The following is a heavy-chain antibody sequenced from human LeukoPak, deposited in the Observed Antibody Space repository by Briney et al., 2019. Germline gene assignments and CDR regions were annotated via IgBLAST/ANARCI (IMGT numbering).Heavy chain of an antibody. Sequence: ASVKVSCKASGYTLTGYYMHWVRQAPGQGLEWMGWINPNSGGTNYAQKLQGRVTMTRDTSISTAYMELSRLRSDDTAVYYCARDIVGGTVAGTFDWGQGTLVTVSS. CDR3: ARDIVGGTVAGTFD. J-gene: IGHJ4*02. V-gene: IGHV1-2*02. CDR1: GYTLTGYY. CDR2: INPNSGGT. D-gene: IGHD6-13*01.